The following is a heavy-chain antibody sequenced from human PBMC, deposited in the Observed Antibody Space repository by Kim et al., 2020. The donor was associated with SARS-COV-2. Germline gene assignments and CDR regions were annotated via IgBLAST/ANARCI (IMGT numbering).Heavy chain of an antibody. V-gene: IGHV1-2*04. CDR1: GYTFIGYY. CDR2: INPNSGGT. J-gene: IGHJ6*02. D-gene: IGHD5-18*01. Sequence: ASVKVSCKASGYTFIGYYMHWVRQAPGQGLEWMGWINPNSGGTNYAQKFQGWVTMTRDTSTSTAYMELSRLRSDDTAVYYCAREEYSYGFDHYYYGMDVWSQGTTVTVSS. CDR3: AREEYSYGFDHYYYGMDV.